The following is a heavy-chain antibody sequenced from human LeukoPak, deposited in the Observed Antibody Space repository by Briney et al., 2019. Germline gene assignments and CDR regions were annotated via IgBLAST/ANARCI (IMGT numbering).Heavy chain of an antibody. V-gene: IGHV3-21*01. D-gene: IGHD3-22*01. CDR1: GVSCKSDS. Sequence: RMLSCAASGVSCKSDSISWGRQVPEKGLEWVSSISSSSNYIYYADSLKGRFTISRDNAKNSLYLQMNSLRAEDTAVYYCARAITYYFDSSAYSPGYYYYRMDVWGQGTTVTVSS. CDR3: ARAITYYFDSSAYSPGYYYYRMDV. CDR2: ISSSSNYI. J-gene: IGHJ6*02.